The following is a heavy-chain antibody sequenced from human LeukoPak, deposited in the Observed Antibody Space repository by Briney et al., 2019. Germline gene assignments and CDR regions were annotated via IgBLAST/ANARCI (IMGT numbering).Heavy chain of an antibody. Sequence: PGGSLRLSCAASGFTFSSYTMHWVRQAPGKGLEWVAVMSFDGNYDYYADSVKGRFTISRDNSENTLYLQMNSLRADDTAVYYCVTGPFNYWGQGTLVTVSS. CDR3: VTGPFNY. CDR2: MSFDGNYD. CDR1: GFTFSSYT. J-gene: IGHJ4*02. V-gene: IGHV3-30*04.